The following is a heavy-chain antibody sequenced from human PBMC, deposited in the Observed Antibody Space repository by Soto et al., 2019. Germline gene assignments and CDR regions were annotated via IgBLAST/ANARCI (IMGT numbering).Heavy chain of an antibody. Sequence: QVPLVQSGAEVKKPGSSVKVSCTASGGTFSKYSISWIRQAPGQGLEWMGRLITYLSVTNYAQKFKGRVTIPAEKSTGTAYMELNTLRSEDPAVLFFASGSAAAVDYWGPGTLITVSS. CDR1: GGTFSKYS. CDR2: LITYLSVT. V-gene: IGHV1-69*02. D-gene: IGHD3-10*01. J-gene: IGHJ4*02. CDR3: ASGSAAAVDY.